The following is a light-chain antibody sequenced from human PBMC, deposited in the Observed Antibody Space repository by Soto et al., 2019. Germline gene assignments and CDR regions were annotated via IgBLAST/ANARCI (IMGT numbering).Light chain of an antibody. Sequence: QSVLTQPPSASGTPGQRVTISCSGSSSNIGSYGVNWYQRVPGTAPKLLIYSNTQRPSGVPDRFSGSRTGTSASLAIRGLQSEDESDYYCASWDDSLSAPVFGGGTKVTVL. CDR2: SNT. CDR3: ASWDDSLSAPV. CDR1: SSNIGSYG. V-gene: IGLV1-44*01. J-gene: IGLJ2*01.